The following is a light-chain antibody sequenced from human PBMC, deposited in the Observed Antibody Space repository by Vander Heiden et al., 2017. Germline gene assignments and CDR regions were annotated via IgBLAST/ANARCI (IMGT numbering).Light chain of an antibody. Sequence: QSALTQPASVSGSPGQSITISCTGTSSDVGGYDYVSWYQQHPGKAPKLVIYDVTNRPSGISDRFSGSKSGNTASLTISGLQAEDEADYYCCSFTNTTTYVFGTGTQVTVL. V-gene: IGLV2-14*03. J-gene: IGLJ1*01. CDR1: SSDVGGYDY. CDR3: CSFTNTTTYV. CDR2: DVT.